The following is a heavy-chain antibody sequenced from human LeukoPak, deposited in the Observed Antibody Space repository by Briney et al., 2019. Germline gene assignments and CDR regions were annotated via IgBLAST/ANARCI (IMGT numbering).Heavy chain of an antibody. V-gene: IGHV7-4-1*02. CDR1: GYTFTSYA. D-gene: IGHD3-9*01. CDR3: ARSPYDILTGYYNWFAP. CDR2: INTNTGNP. J-gene: IGHJ5*02. Sequence: ASVKVSCKASGYTFTSYAMNWVRQAPGQGLEWMGWINTNTGNPTYAQGFTGRFVFSLDTSVSTAYLQISSLKAEDTAVYYCARSPYDILTGYYNWFAPWGQGTLVTVPS.